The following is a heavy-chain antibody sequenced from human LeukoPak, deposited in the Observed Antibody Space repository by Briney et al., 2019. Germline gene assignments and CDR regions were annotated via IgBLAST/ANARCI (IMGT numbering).Heavy chain of an antibody. Sequence: GGSLRLSCVASGFTFGKYWMSWVRQAPGKGLEWVANIKLDGSEKNYVDSVKGRFTISRDNTKNSLYLQMNSLRVEDTAVFYRARDLYDTWSRRGNFDSWGQGTLVIVSS. CDR3: ARDLYDTWSRRGNFDS. CDR2: IKLDGSEK. CDR1: GFTFGKYW. D-gene: IGHD3-3*01. J-gene: IGHJ4*02. V-gene: IGHV3-7*03.